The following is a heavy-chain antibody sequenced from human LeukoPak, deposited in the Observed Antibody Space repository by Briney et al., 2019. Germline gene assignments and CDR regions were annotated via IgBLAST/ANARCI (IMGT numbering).Heavy chain of an antibody. CDR3: ARDIGFDAFDM. CDR2: INPNSGAT. CDR1: GYTFNIYY. V-gene: IGHV1-2*02. D-gene: IGHD1-26*01. J-gene: IGHJ3*02. Sequence: ASVKVSCKAAGYTFNIYYIYWLRQAPGHGPEWGGRINPNSGATDYAQKFHGRVTMTRDTSISTAYMELTRLTSDDTAVYFCARDIGFDAFDMWGQGTMVTVSS.